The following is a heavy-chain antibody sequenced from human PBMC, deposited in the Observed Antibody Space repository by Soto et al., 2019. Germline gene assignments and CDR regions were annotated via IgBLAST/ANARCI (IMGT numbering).Heavy chain of an antibody. CDR3: ASNVDYGDYYFDY. CDR2: INHSGST. CDR1: GGSFSGYY. Sequence: SETLSLTCAVYGGSFSGYYWSWIRQPPGKGLEWIGEINHSGSTNYNPSLKSRVTISVDTSKNQFSLKLSSVTAADTAVYYCASNVDYGDYYFDYWGQGTLVTVS. D-gene: IGHD4-17*01. J-gene: IGHJ4*02. V-gene: IGHV4-34*01.